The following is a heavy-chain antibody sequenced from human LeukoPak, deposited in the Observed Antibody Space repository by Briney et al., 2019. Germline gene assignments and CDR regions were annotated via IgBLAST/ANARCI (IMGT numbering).Heavy chain of an antibody. J-gene: IGHJ3*02. CDR3: ARVSRYYDSSGYSEAFDI. D-gene: IGHD3-22*01. Sequence: PSETLSLTCTVSGGSISSYYWSWIRQPPGKGPEWIGYIYYSGSTNYNPSLKSRVTISVDTSKNQFSLKLSSVTAADTAVYYCARVSRYYDSSGYSEAFDIWGQGTMVTVSS. CDR1: GGSISSYY. CDR2: IYYSGST. V-gene: IGHV4-59*01.